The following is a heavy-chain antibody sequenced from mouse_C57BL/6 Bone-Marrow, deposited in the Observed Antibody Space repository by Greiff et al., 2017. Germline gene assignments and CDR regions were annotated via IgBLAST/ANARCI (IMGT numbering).Heavy chain of an antibody. CDR2: INPGSGGT. Sequence: VQLQQSGAELVRPGTSVKVSCKASGYAFTNYLIEWVKQRPGKGLEWIGVINPGSGGTNYNEKFKGKATLTADKSSSTAYMQLSSLTSEDSAVYFCARRGILLFDYWGQGTTLTVSS. J-gene: IGHJ2*01. D-gene: IGHD2-1*01. CDR1: GYAFTNYL. V-gene: IGHV1-54*01. CDR3: ARRGILLFDY.